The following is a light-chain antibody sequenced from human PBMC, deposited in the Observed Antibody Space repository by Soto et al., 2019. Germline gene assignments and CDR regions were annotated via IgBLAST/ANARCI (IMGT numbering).Light chain of an antibody. Sequence: EIVLTQSPATLSLSPGERATLSCRASQSVSSYLAWYQQKPGQAPRLLIYDASNRATGIPARFSGSGSGTYFPLPISSLEPQDFAVYYCHQRSNWPTFGQGTKLQIK. CDR3: HQRSNWPT. CDR1: QSVSSY. V-gene: IGKV3-11*01. J-gene: IGKJ2*01. CDR2: DAS.